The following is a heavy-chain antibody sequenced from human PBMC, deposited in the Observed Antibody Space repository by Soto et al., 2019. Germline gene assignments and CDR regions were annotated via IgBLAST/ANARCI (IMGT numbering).Heavy chain of an antibody. CDR3: ASVIQYSSSWYRRYYGMDV. V-gene: IGHV1-18*01. Sequence: QVQLVQSGAEVKKPGASVKVSCKASGYTFTSYGISWVRQAPGQGLEWMGWISAYNGNTNYAQKLQGRSTMTTDTTTRTAYMKLRSLSSDDTAVYYCASVIQYSSSWYRRYYGMDVWGQGTTVTVSS. CDR1: GYTFTSYG. J-gene: IGHJ6*02. D-gene: IGHD6-13*01. CDR2: ISAYNGNT.